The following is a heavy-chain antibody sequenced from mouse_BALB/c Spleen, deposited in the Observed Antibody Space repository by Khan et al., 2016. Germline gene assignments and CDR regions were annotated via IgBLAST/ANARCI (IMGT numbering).Heavy chain of an antibody. J-gene: IGHJ4*01. CDR1: GYAFTNYG. D-gene: IGHD3-2*02. Sequence: QIQLVQSGPELKKPGETVKISCKASGYAFTNYGMNWVKQAPGKGLQWMGWIKTYSGESTYADDFKGRFAFSLETSASTAYLQINSLKNEDMATYFCARRRLRDLYYAMDYWGQGTSVTVSS. V-gene: IGHV9-1*02. CDR3: ARRRLRDLYYAMDY. CDR2: IKTYSGES.